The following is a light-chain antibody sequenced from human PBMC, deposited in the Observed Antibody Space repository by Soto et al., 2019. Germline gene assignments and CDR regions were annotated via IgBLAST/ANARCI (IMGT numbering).Light chain of an antibody. J-gene: IGKJ4*01. V-gene: IGKV3-20*01. Sequence: EIVLTQSPGTLSLSPGERATLSCRASQSVSSSYLAWYQQKPGQAPRLLIYGASSRATGIPDRFSGSGSGTDFTLTISSLQSEDFAVYYCQRYGSSPPTFGRGTKVDIK. CDR3: QRYGSSPPT. CDR1: QSVSSSY. CDR2: GAS.